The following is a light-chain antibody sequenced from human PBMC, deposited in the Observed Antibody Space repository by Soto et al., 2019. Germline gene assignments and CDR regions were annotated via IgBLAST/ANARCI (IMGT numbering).Light chain of an antibody. CDR1: SSNIGSNT. CDR2: SNN. J-gene: IGLJ1*01. V-gene: IGLV1-44*01. CDR3: CSYTKTTAFYV. Sequence: QSVLTQPPSASGTAGQRVTISCSGSSSNIGSNTVNWYQQLPGTAPKTLIYSNNQRPSGVPDRFSGSKSGTSGSLAISGLLSQDEAHYYCCSYTKTTAFYVFGTGTKVTVL.